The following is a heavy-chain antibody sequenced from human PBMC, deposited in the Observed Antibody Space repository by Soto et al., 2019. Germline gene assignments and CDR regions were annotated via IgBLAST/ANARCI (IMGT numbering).Heavy chain of an antibody. J-gene: IGHJ3*01. Sequence: QVQLPESGPGLVKPSETLSLTCTVTGGSISGYYWSWIRQPAGTRLDWIGRIYASGNTNKNPSLKSRGTMSVDTSKNQFSLRLNSVTAADTAVYYCARVCRTRATVTTDAFDVLGQGTKVTVSS. CDR2: IYASGNT. CDR1: GGSISGYY. CDR3: ARVCRTRATVTTDAFDV. V-gene: IGHV4-4*07. D-gene: IGHD4-17*01.